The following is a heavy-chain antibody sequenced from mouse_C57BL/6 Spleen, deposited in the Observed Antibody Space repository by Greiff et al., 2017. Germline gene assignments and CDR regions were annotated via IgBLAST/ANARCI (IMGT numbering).Heavy chain of an antibody. CDR2: INPNNGGT. J-gene: IGHJ4*01. Sequence: VHVKQSGPELVKPGASVKISCKASGYTFTDYYMNWVKQSHGQSLEWIGDINPNNGGTSYNQKFKGKATLTADKSSSTAYMELRSLTSEDSAVYDCARETCCYAMDYWGQGTSVTVSA. CDR1: GYTFTDYY. CDR3: ARETCCYAMDY. V-gene: IGHV1-26*01.